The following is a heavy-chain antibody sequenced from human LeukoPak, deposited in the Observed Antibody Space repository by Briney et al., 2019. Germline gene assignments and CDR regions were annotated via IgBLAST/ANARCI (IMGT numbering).Heavy chain of an antibody. J-gene: IGHJ4*02. CDR1: GFTFSSYS. CDR3: ASYRYCSGGSCYGDY. V-gene: IGHV3-21*01. Sequence: GGSLRLSCAASGFTFSSYSMNWVRQAPGKGLEWVLSISSSSSYIYYADSVKGRFTISRDNAKNSLYLQMNSLRAEDTAVYYCASYRYCSGGSCYGDYWGQGTLVTVSS. D-gene: IGHD2-15*01. CDR2: ISSSSSYI.